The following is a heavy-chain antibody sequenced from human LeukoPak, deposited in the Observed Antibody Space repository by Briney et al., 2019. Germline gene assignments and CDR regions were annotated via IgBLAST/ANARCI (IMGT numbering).Heavy chain of an antibody. CDR1: GLTFSTYW. CDR2: IKEDGSDK. J-gene: IGHJ2*01. V-gene: IGHV3-7*01. CDR3: ARDTYRFFDL. Sequence: GGSLRLSCAASGLTFSTYWMGWVRQAPGKGLEWVADIKEDGSDKYSLDSVKGRFTISRDNAKNSLYLQMNSLRAEDTAVYYCARDTYRFFDLWGRGTLVTVSS.